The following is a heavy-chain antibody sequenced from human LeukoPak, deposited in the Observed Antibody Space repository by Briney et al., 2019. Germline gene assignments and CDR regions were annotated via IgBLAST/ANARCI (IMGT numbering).Heavy chain of an antibody. J-gene: IGHJ4*02. D-gene: IGHD3-16*01. V-gene: IGHV3-23*01. CDR3: AKGRLVSSTFDS. Sequence: PGGSLRLSCAASGFALSSDAMSWVRQAPGKGLEWVSLIRGDSSLTEYADSVKGRFTISRDNSKNTLYLQMNSLSAEDTAIYYCAKGRLVSSTFDSWGQGTLVTVSS. CDR2: IRGDSSLT. CDR1: GFALSSDA.